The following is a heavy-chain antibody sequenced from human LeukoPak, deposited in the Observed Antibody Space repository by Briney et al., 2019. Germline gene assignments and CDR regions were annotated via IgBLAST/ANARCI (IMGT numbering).Heavy chain of an antibody. CDR2: ISGSGGNT. CDR1: GFIFNSYA. D-gene: IGHD2-2*02. CDR3: AKARCSSTSCYSDY. J-gene: IGHJ4*02. Sequence: GGSLRLSCAASGFIFNSYAMSWVRQAPGKGLEWVSAISGSGGNTYYADSVKGQFTISRDNSKNTLYMQMNSLRAEDTAVYYCAKARCSSTSCYSDYWGQGTLVTVSS. V-gene: IGHV3-23*01.